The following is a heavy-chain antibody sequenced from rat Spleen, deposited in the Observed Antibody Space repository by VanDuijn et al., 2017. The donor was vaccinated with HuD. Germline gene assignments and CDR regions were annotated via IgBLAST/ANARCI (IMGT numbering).Heavy chain of an antibody. D-gene: IGHD1-11*01. V-gene: IGHV5-29*01. J-gene: IGHJ2*01. CDR1: GFTFSDYY. CDR2: ISSDGRRN. CDR3: TTYGY. Sequence: EVQLVESDGGLVQPGRSLKLSCAASGFTFSDYYMAWVRQAPTKGLEWVATISSDGRRNYYRDSVKGRFTLSRDNARRTLHLQMDSLRSEDTATYYCTTYGYWGQGVMVTVSS.